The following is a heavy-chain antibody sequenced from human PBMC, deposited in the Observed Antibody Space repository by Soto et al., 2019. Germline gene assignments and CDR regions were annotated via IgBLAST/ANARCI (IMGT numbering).Heavy chain of an antibody. D-gene: IGHD3-9*01. J-gene: IGHJ4*02. CDR2: ISSSSSYI. Sequence: EVQLVESGGGLVKPGGSLRLSCAASGFTFSSYSMNWVRQAPGKGLEWVSSISSSSSYIYYADSVKGRFTISRDNAKNSLYLQMNSLRAEDTAVYYCARDLADILTGYLDYWGQGTLVTVSS. V-gene: IGHV3-21*01. CDR3: ARDLADILTGYLDY. CDR1: GFTFSSYS.